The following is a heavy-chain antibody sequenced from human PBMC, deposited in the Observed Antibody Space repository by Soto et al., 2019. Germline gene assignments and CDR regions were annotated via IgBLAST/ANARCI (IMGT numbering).Heavy chain of an antibody. V-gene: IGHV4-34*01. Sequence: ASETLSLTCAVYGGSFSGYYWSWIRQPPGKGLEWIGEINHSGSTNYNPSLKSRVTISVDTSKNQFSLKLSSVTAADTAVYYCARGQPFDYWGQGTLVTVSS. CDR3: ARGQPFDY. CDR1: GGSFSGYY. CDR2: INHSGST. J-gene: IGHJ4*02. D-gene: IGHD2-2*01.